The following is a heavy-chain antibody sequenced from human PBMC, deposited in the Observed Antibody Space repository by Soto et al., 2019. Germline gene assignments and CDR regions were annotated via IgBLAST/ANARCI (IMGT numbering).Heavy chain of an antibody. V-gene: IGHV1-46*03. D-gene: IGHD6-19*01. CDR1: GYTFTSYY. J-gene: IGHJ4*02. Sequence: ASVKVSCKASGYTFTSYYMNWVRQAPGQGLEWLGIINPSGGYTTYAQRFLGRFTISRDDSKNTAYLQMNSLKTEDTAVYYCGRLSGWEEIFDDWGQGTLVTVSS. CDR2: INPSGGYT. CDR3: GRLSGWEEIFDD.